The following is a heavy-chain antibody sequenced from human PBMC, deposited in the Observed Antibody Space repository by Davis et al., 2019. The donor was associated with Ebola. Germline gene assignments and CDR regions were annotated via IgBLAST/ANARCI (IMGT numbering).Heavy chain of an antibody. CDR3: ARATPNGVWYAQFDP. V-gene: IGHV4-59*01. Sequence: MPSETLSLTCTVSGGSISSYYWSWIRQHPGKGLEWIGYIHYSGSTYYNPSLQSRVTISLDTSKNQFSLKLSSVTAADTAVYYCARATPNGVWYAQFDPWGQGTLVTVSS. J-gene: IGHJ5*02. CDR1: GGSISSYY. CDR2: IHYSGST. D-gene: IGHD2-8*01.